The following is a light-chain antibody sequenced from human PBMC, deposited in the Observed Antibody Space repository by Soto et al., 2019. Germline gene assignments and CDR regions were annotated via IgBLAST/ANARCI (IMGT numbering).Light chain of an antibody. CDR2: DAS. V-gene: IGKV3-15*01. J-gene: IGKJ1*01. Sequence: ETMMTQSPDTLSVSLGERATLSCRASQSLRSSLAWYQQKPGQASRLLIYDASTRATGIPARFSGSGSGTDFTLTISGLQSEDFAVYYCQQRSDWPWTFGQGTKVDIK. CDR3: QQRSDWPWT. CDR1: QSLRSS.